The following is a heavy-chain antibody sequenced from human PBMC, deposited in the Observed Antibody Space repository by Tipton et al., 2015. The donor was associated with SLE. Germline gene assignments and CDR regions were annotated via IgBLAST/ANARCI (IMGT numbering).Heavy chain of an antibody. V-gene: IGHV4-59*11. CDR2: IYYSGST. CDR3: ARADIFFDY. CDR1: GGSISSHY. D-gene: IGHD2-15*01. J-gene: IGHJ4*02. Sequence: TLSLTCTVSGGSISSHYWSWIRQPPGKGLEWIGYIYYSGSTNYNPSLKSRVTISEDTSKNQFSLKLSSVTAADTAVYYCARADIFFDYWGQGTLVTVSS.